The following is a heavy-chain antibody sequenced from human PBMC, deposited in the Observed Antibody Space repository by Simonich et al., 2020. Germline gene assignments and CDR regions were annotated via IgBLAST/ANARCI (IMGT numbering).Heavy chain of an antibody. Sequence: QVKLVQSGAEVKKPGASVMVSCNASGYTFTRFDINWERQAIGQGLEWMGWINPDSGNTGYAQKFQGRVPITRNTSISTAYMELSSLRSEDTAVYYCARSRYCTNGVCYNWFDPWGQGTLVTVSS. CDR3: ARSRYCTNGVCYNWFDP. CDR2: INPDSGNT. J-gene: IGHJ5*02. CDR1: GYTFTRFD. V-gene: IGHV1-8*03. D-gene: IGHD2-8*01.